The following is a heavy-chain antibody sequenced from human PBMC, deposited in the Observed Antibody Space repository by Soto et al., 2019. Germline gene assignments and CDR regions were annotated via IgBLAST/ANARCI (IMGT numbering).Heavy chain of an antibody. D-gene: IGHD3-16*02. V-gene: IGHV4-59*08. J-gene: IGHJ4*02. CDR3: ASGVPSIWGSYRDY. CDR1: GGSISSYY. CDR2: IYYSGST. Sequence: QVQLQESGPGLVKPSETLSLTCTVSGGSISSYYWSWIRQPPGKGLEWIGYIYYSGSTNYNPSLKSRVTISVDTSKNQFSLKLSSVTAADTAVYYCASGVPSIWGSYRDYWGQGTLVTVSS.